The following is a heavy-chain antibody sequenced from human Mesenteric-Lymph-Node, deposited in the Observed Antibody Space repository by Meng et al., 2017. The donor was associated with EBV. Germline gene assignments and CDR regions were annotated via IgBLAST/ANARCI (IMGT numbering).Heavy chain of an antibody. CDR1: GYTFTNYA. CDR2: INTNTGNP. D-gene: IGHD5-24*01. CDR3: ARIDGAIAVSTSYY. Sequence: QVQLVQSGSEVKKPGASVKVSCRASGYTFTNYAMNWVRQAPRQGLEWMGWINTNTGNPTYAQGFTGRFVFSLDTSVSTAYLQISSLEAEDTAVYYCARIDGAIAVSTSYYWGQGSLVTVSS. V-gene: IGHV7-4-1*02. J-gene: IGHJ4*02.